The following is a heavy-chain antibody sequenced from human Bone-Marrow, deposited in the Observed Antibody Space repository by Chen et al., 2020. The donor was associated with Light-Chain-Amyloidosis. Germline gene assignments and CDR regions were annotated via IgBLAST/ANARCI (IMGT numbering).Heavy chain of an antibody. J-gene: IGHJ2*01. V-gene: IGHV3-20*04. CDR2: INWNGGRT. CDR3: AREAGVGITYYFDL. Sequence: EVQLVESGGRVVRPGGSLRLSCAASGSTFADYGMSWVRQAPGKGLEWVSGINWNGGRTGYADFVKGRFTISRDNAKNSLDLQLNTLSPEDTALYYCAREAGVGITYYFDLWGPGTLVTVSS. CDR1: GSTFADYG. D-gene: IGHD3-3*01.